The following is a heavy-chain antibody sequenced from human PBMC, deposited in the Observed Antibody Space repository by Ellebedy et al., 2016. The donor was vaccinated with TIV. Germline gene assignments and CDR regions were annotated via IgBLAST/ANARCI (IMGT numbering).Heavy chain of an antibody. J-gene: IGHJ6*02. D-gene: IGHD3-16*02. CDR3: TTSYYDYMWGTYRYTPDV. CDR2: INSKSDGGTT. Sequence: GGSLRLXXAASGFTFSNAWMNWVRRAPGKGLEWVGRINSKSDGGTTAYAAPVQGRFTISRDDSKNTLYLQMNSLKTGDTAVYYCTTSYYDYMWGTYRYTPDVWGQGTTVTVSS. V-gene: IGHV3-15*07. CDR1: GFTFSNAW.